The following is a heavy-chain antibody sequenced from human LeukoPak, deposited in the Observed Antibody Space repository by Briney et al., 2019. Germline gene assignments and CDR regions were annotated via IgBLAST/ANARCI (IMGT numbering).Heavy chain of an antibody. D-gene: IGHD2-2*01. CDR3: ATVVVVPAAIPKVDYYGMDV. CDR2: FDPEDGET. V-gene: IGHV1-24*01. Sequence: ASVKVSCKVSGYTLTELFMHWVRQAPGKGLEWMGGFDPEDGETIYAQKFQGRVTMTEDTSTDTAYMELSSLRSEDTAVYYCATVVVVPAAIPKVDYYGMDVWGKGTTVTVSS. CDR1: GYTLTELF. J-gene: IGHJ6*04.